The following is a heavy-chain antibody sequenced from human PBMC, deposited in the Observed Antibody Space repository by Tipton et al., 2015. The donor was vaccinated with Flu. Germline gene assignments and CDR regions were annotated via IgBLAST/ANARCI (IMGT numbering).Heavy chain of an antibody. CDR3: ARDTGGYCSGSSCLPRFDY. CDR1: GFTFSSYA. Sequence: SLRLSCTASGFTFSSYAMHWVRQAPGKGLEWISVIYSGEDTHYADSVKGRFTISRDNSKNTVYLLMNSLKVEDTAVYYCARDTGGYCSGSSCLPRFDYWGQGTLVTVSS. CDR2: IYSGEDT. V-gene: IGHV3-53*01. D-gene: IGHD2-15*01. J-gene: IGHJ4*02.